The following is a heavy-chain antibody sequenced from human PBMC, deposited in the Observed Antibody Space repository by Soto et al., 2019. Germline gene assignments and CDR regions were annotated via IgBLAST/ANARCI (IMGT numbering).Heavy chain of an antibody. Sequence: EVQLLESGGGLVQPGGSLRLSCAASEFSFGGYAMSWVRQAPGKGLEWVSSISGSGASAFYAASVRGRFTISRDNTGNTVSLQMNTPRADDTALYYWAKESRGYTTYYVDYGGEGTRITVTS. V-gene: IGHV3-23*01. D-gene: IGHD5-18*01. CDR3: AKESRGYTTYYVDY. J-gene: IGHJ4*02. CDR1: EFSFGGYA. CDR2: ISGSGASA.